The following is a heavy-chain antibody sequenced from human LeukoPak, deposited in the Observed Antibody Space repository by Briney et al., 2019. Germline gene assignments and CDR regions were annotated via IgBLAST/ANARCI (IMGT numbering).Heavy chain of an antibody. CDR1: GFTFSSYA. CDR3: AKDQGIAVAVVPDAFDI. Sequence: PGGSLRLSCAASGFTFSSYAMSWVRQAPGKGLEWVSAISGSGGGTYYADSVKGRSTISRDNSKNTLYLQMNSLRAEDTAVYYCAKDQGIAVAVVPDAFDIWGQGTMVTVSS. J-gene: IGHJ3*02. D-gene: IGHD6-19*01. CDR2: ISGSGGGT. V-gene: IGHV3-23*01.